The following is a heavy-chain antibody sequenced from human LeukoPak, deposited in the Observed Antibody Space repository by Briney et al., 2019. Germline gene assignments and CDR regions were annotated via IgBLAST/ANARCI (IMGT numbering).Heavy chain of an antibody. CDR3: ARAFNSIQPLDY. CDR2: IHPDGGST. J-gene: IGHJ4*02. Sequence: ASVKVSCKASGYNFNNYYIYWVRQAPGHGLESMGYIHPDGGSTNYAQKFQGRVTMTSDMSTNTVYMELRSLRSEDTAMYYCARAFNSIQPLDYWGQGTLVTVSS. CDR1: GYNFNNYY. D-gene: IGHD4-11*01. V-gene: IGHV1-46*02.